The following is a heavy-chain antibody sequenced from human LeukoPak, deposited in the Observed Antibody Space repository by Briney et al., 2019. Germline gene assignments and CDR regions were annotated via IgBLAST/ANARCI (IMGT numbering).Heavy chain of an antibody. V-gene: IGHV3-7*01. D-gene: IGHD6-13*01. Sequence: GGSLRLSCEASGFTFSTYWMSWVRQAPGKGLEWVANIKQDGSEKYYVDSVKGRFTISRDNAKNSLYLQMNSLRAEDTAMYYCARDSAGNDYWGQGTLVTASS. J-gene: IGHJ4*02. CDR2: IKQDGSEK. CDR3: ARDSAGNDY. CDR1: GFTFSTYW.